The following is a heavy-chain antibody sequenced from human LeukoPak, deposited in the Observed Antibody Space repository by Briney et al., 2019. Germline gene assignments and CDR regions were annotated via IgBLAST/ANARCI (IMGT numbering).Heavy chain of an antibody. CDR1: GFTFTSYA. CDR2: ISASGGST. CDR3: AKTSLGDDILTAGAAPPYYFDY. Sequence: GGSLRLSCAASGFTFTSYAMSWVRQAPGKGLEWVSAISASGGSTYYADSVKGRFTISRDNSKNTLYLPMNSLRAEDTAVYYCAKTSLGDDILTAGAAPPYYFDYWGQGTLVTVSS. D-gene: IGHD3-16*01. V-gene: IGHV3-23*01. J-gene: IGHJ4*02.